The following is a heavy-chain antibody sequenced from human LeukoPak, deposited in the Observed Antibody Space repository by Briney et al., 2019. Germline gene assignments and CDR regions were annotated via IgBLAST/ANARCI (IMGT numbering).Heavy chain of an antibody. D-gene: IGHD3-10*01. Sequence: ASVKVSCKASGYTFTSYGISWVRQAPGQGLEWMGWISAYNGNTNYAQKLQGRVTMTTDTSTSTAYMELRSLRSDDTAVYYCARSHYRANYYGSGSYGPFDYWGQGTLVTVSS. V-gene: IGHV1-18*01. CDR1: GYTFTSYG. J-gene: IGHJ4*02. CDR2: ISAYNGNT. CDR3: ARSHYRANYYGSGSYGPFDY.